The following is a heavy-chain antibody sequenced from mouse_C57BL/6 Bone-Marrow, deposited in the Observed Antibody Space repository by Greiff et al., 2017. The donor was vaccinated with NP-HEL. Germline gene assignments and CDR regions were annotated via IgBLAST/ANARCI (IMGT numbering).Heavy chain of an antibody. Sequence: EVHLVESGGGLVQPGASLKLSCESYEYEFPSHDMPWVRKTPEKRLELVAAINPDGGSTYYQDTMESRFIMSRDNTKKTLYLQRSSLRSEDTALYYCARHRLCLFDYWGQGTTLTVSS. D-gene: IGHD1-2*01. CDR3: ARHRLCLFDY. CDR2: INPDGGST. J-gene: IGHJ2*01. CDR1: EYEFPSHD. V-gene: IGHV5-2*01.